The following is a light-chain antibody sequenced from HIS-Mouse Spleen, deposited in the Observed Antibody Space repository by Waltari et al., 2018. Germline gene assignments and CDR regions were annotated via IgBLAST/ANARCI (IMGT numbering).Light chain of an antibody. J-gene: IGLJ3*02. CDR1: SSNLGSHY. CDR3: AAWDDSLSGWV. V-gene: IGLV1-47*01. Sequence: QSVLPQPPSASGTPGPRVTISCSGSSSNLGSHYVYWYQQLPGTAPKLLIYRNNQRPSGVPDRFSGSKSGTSASLAISGLRSEDEADYYCAAWDDSLSGWVFGGGTKLTVL. CDR2: RNN.